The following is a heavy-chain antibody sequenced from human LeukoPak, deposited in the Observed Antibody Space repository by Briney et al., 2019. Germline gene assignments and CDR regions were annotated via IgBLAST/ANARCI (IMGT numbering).Heavy chain of an antibody. J-gene: IGHJ4*02. CDR2: MNPNSGNT. CDR1: GYTFTSYD. V-gene: IGHV1-8*01. D-gene: IGHD2-8*01. Sequence: ASVKVSCKASGYTFTSYDINWVRQATGQGLEWMGWMNPNSGNTGYAQKFQGRVTMIRKTSINTAYMELSSLRSEDTAVYYCARGLYCTNGVCYGGFDYWGQGTLVTVSS. CDR3: ARGLYCTNGVCYGGFDY.